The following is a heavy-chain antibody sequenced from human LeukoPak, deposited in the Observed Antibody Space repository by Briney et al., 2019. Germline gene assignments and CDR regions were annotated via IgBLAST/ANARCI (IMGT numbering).Heavy chain of an antibody. D-gene: IGHD6-6*01. V-gene: IGHV3-74*01. Sequence: GGSLRLSCAASGFTFSSYWMHWVRQAPGKGLVWVSRINSDGSSTSYTDSVKGRFTISRDNAKNTLYLQMNSLRAEDTAVYYCARELDYYYGMDVWGKGTTVTVSS. CDR1: GFTFSSYW. CDR2: INSDGSST. J-gene: IGHJ6*04. CDR3: ARELDYYYGMDV.